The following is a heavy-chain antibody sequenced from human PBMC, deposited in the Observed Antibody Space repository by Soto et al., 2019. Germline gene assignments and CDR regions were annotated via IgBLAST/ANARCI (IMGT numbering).Heavy chain of an antibody. J-gene: IGHJ5*02. V-gene: IGHV2-5*02. CDR3: AHRPSAAAATRWFDP. CDR2: IYWDDDK. CDR1: GLSLTTSGVG. Sequence: QNTLKESGPTLVKPTQTLTLTCTFSGLSLTTSGVGVGWIRQPPGKALEWLALIYWDDDKRYSPSLRNRLTITKDTSKNQVVLTMTNMAPVDTATYYCAHRPSAAAATRWFDPWGQGTLVTVSS. D-gene: IGHD6-13*01.